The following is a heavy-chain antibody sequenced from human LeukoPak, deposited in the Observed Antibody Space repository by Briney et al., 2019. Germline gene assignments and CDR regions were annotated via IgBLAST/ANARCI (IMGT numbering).Heavy chain of an antibody. CDR1: GGSFSGYY. CDR3: ARDSRGYSYGELFDY. Sequence: SETLSLTCAVYGGSFSGYYWSWIRQPPGKGLEWIGEINHSGSTNYNPSLKSRVTISVDTSKNQFSLKLSSVTAADTAVYYCARDSRGYSYGELFDYWGQGTLVTVSS. CDR2: INHSGST. V-gene: IGHV4-34*01. J-gene: IGHJ4*02. D-gene: IGHD5-18*01.